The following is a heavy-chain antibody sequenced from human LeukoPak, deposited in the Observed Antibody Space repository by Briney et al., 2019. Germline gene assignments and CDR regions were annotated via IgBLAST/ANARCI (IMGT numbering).Heavy chain of an antibody. J-gene: IGHJ4*02. D-gene: IGHD2-2*02. Sequence: GGSLRLSCAASGFSVSSNYMSWVRQAPGKGLEWVSVIYSGGSTYYADSVKGRFTISRDNSKNTLYLQMNSLRAEDTAVYYCAKPPLNTPDYWGQGTLVTVSS. CDR3: AKPPLNTPDY. CDR1: GFSVSSNY. CDR2: IYSGGST. V-gene: IGHV3-66*04.